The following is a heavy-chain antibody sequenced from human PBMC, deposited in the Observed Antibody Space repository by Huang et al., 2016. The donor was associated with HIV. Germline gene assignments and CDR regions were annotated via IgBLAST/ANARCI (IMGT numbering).Heavy chain of an antibody. CDR2: RKAGTGDT. CDR3: ARGWLQLWYLAD. D-gene: IGHD5-12*01. Sequence: QVQLVQSGPEVKSPGASVKVTCKASGYTFTNFAVLWVRQAPGQRPGWLGWRKAGTGDTNYSQKFQGRVTISRDTSTSTAYLELSSLSSEDTAIYFCARGWLQLWYLADWGQGSLVTVSS. J-gene: IGHJ4*02. V-gene: IGHV1-3*01. CDR1: GYTFTNFA.